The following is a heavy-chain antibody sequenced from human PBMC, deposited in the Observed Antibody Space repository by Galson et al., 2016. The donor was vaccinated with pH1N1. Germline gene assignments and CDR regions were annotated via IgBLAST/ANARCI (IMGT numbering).Heavy chain of an antibody. Sequence: SLRLSCAASGFTFDDYAMHWVRQAPGKGLEWVSGISWNSGSIGYADSVKGRFTISRDNAKNSLYLQMNSLRAEDTAVYYCATSVTYCSGANCRLAFDYWGQGTLVTVSS. V-gene: IGHV3-9*01. CDR3: ATSVTYCSGANCRLAFDY. CDR2: ISWNSGSI. D-gene: IGHD2-15*01. J-gene: IGHJ4*02. CDR1: GFTFDDYA.